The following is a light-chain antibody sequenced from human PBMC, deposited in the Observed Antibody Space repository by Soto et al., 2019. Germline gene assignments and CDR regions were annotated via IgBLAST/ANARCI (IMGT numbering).Light chain of an antibody. CDR2: TNN. V-gene: IGLV1-44*01. J-gene: IGLJ1*01. CDR1: SSNIESHP. CDR3: ATWDDSRKGV. Sequence: QSVLTQPPSASGTPGQRITISCSGSSSNIESHPVNWYQQVPGTAPKLLITTNNQRPSGVPDRFSGSKSGASASLAISGLQPEDEATYYCATWDDSRKGVFGTGTKATVL.